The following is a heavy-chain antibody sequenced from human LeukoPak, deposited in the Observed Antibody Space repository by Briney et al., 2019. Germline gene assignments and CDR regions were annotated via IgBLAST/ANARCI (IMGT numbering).Heavy chain of an antibody. J-gene: IGHJ3*02. V-gene: IGHV1-46*01. CDR2: INPSGGST. CDR1: GYTFTSYY. D-gene: IGHD3-9*01. CDR3: ATEFRYYDILTGYYTRKDDAFDI. Sequence: GASVKVSCKASGYTFTSYYMHWVRQAPGQGLEWMGIINPSGGSTSYAQKFQGRVTMTRDTSTSTVYMELSSLRSEDTAVYYCATEFRYYDILTGYYTRKDDAFDIWGQGTMVTVSS.